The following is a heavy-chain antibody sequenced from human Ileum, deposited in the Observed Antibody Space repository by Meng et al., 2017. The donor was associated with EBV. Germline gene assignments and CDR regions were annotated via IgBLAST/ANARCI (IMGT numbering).Heavy chain of an antibody. J-gene: IGHJ4*02. CDR2: IYNSGST. Sequence: HLQDAGPARVKPSQTLSLTCTVSGGSSSSGYYYWSWIRQPPGKGLEWIGYIYNSGSTYYNPSLKSRVTISVDTSKNQFSLKLRFVTAADTAVYYCAREGRSHQVGVSVYWGQGNLVTVSS. CDR3: AREGRSHQVGVSVY. V-gene: IGHV4-30-4*01. CDR1: GGSSSSGYYY. D-gene: IGHD2-21*01.